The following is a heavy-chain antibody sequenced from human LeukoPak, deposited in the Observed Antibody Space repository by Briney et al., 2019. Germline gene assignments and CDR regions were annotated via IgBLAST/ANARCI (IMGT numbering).Heavy chain of an antibody. CDR2: ISYDGSNE. CDR1: GFTFSTYA. V-gene: IGHV3-30-3*01. CDR3: ARNRPPYSGSYSGFDY. Sequence: PGGSLRLSCAASGFTFSTYAMHWVRQARDKGLEWVAFISYDGSNEFYADSVKGRFTISRDNSKNTVYLLMNSLRGADTALYYCARNRPPYSGSYSGFDYWGQGTLVTVCS. J-gene: IGHJ4*02. D-gene: IGHD1-26*01.